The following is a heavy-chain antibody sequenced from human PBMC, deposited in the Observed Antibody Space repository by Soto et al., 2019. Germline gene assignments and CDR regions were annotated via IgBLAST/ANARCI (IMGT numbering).Heavy chain of an antibody. Sequence: QVQLVESGGGLVKPGGSLRLSCAASGFTFSDYYMSWIRQAPGKGLEWVSYISSSSSYTNYADSVKGRFTISRDNAKNSLYLQMNSLRAEDTAVYYCARTPDCTNGVCSAGFDYWGQGTLVTVS. CDR3: ARTPDCTNGVCSAGFDY. CDR2: ISSSSSYT. CDR1: GFTFSDYY. J-gene: IGHJ4*02. D-gene: IGHD2-8*01. V-gene: IGHV3-11*06.